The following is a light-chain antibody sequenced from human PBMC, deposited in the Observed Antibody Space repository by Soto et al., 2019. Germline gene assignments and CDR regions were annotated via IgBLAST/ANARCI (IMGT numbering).Light chain of an antibody. V-gene: IGKV1-5*01. CDR2: DAS. CDR3: HQYNSYSGT. J-gene: IGKJ1*01. CDR1: QSISSW. Sequence: DIPMTQSPSTLSASVGDRVTITCRASQSISSWLAWYQQKPGKAPKLLIFDASSLESGVPSRFSGSGSGTEFTLTIGSLQPDDFATYYCHQYNSYSGTFGQGTKVEVK.